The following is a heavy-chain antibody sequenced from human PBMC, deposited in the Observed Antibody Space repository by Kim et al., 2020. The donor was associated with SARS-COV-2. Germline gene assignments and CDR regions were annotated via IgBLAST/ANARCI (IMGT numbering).Heavy chain of an antibody. J-gene: IGHJ4*02. D-gene: IGHD3-10*01. V-gene: IGHV3-30*01. Sequence: ADAVQGRFTISRDNSKNTLYMKMNSLRAEDTAVYYGARESYYDYFDYWGQGTLGTVSS. CDR3: ARESYYDYFDY.